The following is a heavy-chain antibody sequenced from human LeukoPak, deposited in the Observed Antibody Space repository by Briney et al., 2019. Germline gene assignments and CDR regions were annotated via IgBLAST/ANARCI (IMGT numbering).Heavy chain of an antibody. V-gene: IGHV3-7*01. Sequence: GGSLRLSCAASGFTFSNTWMAWVRQAPGKGLEWVANINEDGSTKQYVDSVKGRFTISRDNAKNSVYLQMNSLSAEDTAVYYCARDQRGSLDYWGQGTLVTVSS. CDR3: ARDQRGSLDY. CDR1: GFTFSNTW. CDR2: INEDGSTK. J-gene: IGHJ4*02. D-gene: IGHD1-26*01.